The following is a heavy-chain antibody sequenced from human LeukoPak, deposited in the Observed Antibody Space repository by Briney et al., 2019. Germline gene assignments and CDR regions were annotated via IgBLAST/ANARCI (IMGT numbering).Heavy chain of an antibody. Sequence: SETLSLTCAVYGGSFSGYYWSWIRQPPGKGLEWIGEINDSGSTNYNPSLKSRVTISVDTSKNQFSLKLNSVTAADTAVYYCARRTYSSTWYFDYWGQGALVTVSS. D-gene: IGHD6-13*01. CDR3: ARRTYSSTWYFDY. CDR1: GGSFSGYY. J-gene: IGHJ4*02. CDR2: INDSGST. V-gene: IGHV4-34*01.